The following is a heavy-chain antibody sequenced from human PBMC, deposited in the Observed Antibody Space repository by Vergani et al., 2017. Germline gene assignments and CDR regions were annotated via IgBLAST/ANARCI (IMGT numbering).Heavy chain of an antibody. V-gene: IGHV1-69*13. CDR1: GGTFSSYA. CDR2: IIPIFGTA. Sequence: QVQLVQSGAEVKKPGSSVKVSCKASGGTFSSYAISWVRQAPGQGLEWMGRIIPIFGTANYAQKFQGRFTITADESTSTAYMELSSLRSEDTAVYYCARDTEGYCSGGSCYSRYYYGMDVWGQXP. D-gene: IGHD2-15*01. CDR3: ARDTEGYCSGGSCYSRYYYGMDV. J-gene: IGHJ6*02.